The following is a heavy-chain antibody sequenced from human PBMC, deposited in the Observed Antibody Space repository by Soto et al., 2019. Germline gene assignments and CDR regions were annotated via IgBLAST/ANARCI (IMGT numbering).Heavy chain of an antibody. CDR1: GFTFSNYW. V-gene: IGHV3-74*02. D-gene: IGHD2-15*01. J-gene: IGHJ6*03. CDR3: ARGDCGGGTCYALAGSFCCYMDV. CDR2: INSDGSVS. Sequence: EVQLVESGGGLVQPGGSLRLSCAASGFTFSNYWMYWVRQAPGKGLEWVSRINSDGSVSSHADSVRGRLTISRDNVKNTLYLNIDSLSDEATAEYFCARGDCGGGTCYALAGSFCCYMDVWGNGTAVTVFS.